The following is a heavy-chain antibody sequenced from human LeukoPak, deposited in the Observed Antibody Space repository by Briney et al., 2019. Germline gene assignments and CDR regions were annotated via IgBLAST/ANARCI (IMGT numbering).Heavy chain of an antibody. J-gene: IGHJ4*02. CDR1: GYTFTGYY. Sequence: ASVKVSCKPSGYTFTGYYIHWVRQAPGQGLEWMGWINPNSGGTDYAQTFQGRVTMTRDTSISTAYMELNSLKSDDTAVYYCVRGGALYYDFWDWGQGTLVTVST. V-gene: IGHV1-2*02. CDR2: INPNSGGT. CDR3: VRGGALYYDFWD. D-gene: IGHD3-3*01.